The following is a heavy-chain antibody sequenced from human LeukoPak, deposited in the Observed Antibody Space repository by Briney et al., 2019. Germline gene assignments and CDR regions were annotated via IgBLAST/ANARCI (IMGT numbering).Heavy chain of an antibody. CDR3: ASGYDYVWGSYRYTGAYFDY. D-gene: IGHD3-16*02. V-gene: IGHV4-61*02. Sequence: PSQTLSLTCTVSGGSISSGSYYWSWIRQPAGKGLERIGRIYTSGSTNYNPSLKSRVTISVDTSKNQFSLKLSSVTAADTAVYNCASGYDYVWGSYRYTGAYFDYWGQGTLVTVSS. CDR2: IYTSGST. CDR1: GGSISSGSYY. J-gene: IGHJ4*02.